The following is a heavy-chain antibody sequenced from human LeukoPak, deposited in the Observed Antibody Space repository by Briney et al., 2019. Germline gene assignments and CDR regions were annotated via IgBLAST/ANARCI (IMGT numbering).Heavy chain of an antibody. CDR1: GYTFTDYY. Sequence: ASVKVSCKVSGYTFTDYYMHWVPQAPGKGLEWMGLVDPEDGETIYAEKFQGRVTITADTSTDTAYMELSSLRSEDTAVYYCARVGGLLELGYWGQGTLVTVSS. CDR3: ARVGGLLELGY. CDR2: VDPEDGET. V-gene: IGHV1-69-2*01. J-gene: IGHJ4*02. D-gene: IGHD1-7*01.